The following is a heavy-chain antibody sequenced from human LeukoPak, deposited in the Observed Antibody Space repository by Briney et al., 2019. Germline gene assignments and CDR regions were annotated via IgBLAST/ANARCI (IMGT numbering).Heavy chain of an antibody. Sequence: GESLRLSCAASGFTFSANWMTWVRQAPGRGLEWVANIRDDGSEEYYGDSVRGRFTISRDNAKNSVDLQMHSLRVEDTAVYYCARVLGLKGFDSWGQGTLVTVSS. CDR2: IRDDGSEE. D-gene: IGHD7-27*01. V-gene: IGHV3-7*04. J-gene: IGHJ5*01. CDR3: ARVLGLKGFDS. CDR1: GFTFSANW.